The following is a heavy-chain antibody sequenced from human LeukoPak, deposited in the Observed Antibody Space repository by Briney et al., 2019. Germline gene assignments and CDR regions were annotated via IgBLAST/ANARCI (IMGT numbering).Heavy chain of an antibody. CDR1: GGSISNYY. CDR2: ISYSGGT. CDR3: ARQSDVRGSFRS. D-gene: IGHD3-10*02. Sequence: SETLSLTCTVSGGSISNYYWNWIRQPPGKGLEWVGHISYSGGTKYNPSLQSRVTISIDTSKNQFSLKLTSVTAADTAVYYCARQSDVRGSFRSWGQGTLVTVSS. J-gene: IGHJ4*02. V-gene: IGHV4-59*08.